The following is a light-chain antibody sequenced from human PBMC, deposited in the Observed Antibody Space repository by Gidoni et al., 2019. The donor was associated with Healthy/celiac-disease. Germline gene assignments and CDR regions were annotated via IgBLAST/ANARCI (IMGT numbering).Light chain of an antibody. Sequence: DIQLTQSPSSLSASVGDRVTITCLASQSISSYLNWYQQKPGKAPKLLIYAASSLQSGVPSRFSGSGSGTDFTLTISSLQPEDFATYYCQQSYSTPQFGPGTKVDIK. CDR2: AAS. CDR3: QQSYSTPQ. V-gene: IGKV1-39*01. J-gene: IGKJ3*01. CDR1: QSISSY.